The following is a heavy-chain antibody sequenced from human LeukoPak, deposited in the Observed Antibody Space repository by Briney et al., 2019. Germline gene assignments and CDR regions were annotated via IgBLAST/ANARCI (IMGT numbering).Heavy chain of an antibody. CDR1: GGSFSGYY. J-gene: IGHJ4*02. CDR3: ARAVAGTVFDY. Sequence: SETLSLTCAVYGGSFSGYYWSCIRQPPGKGLEWIGEINHSGSTNYNPSLKSRVTISVDTSKNQFFLKLSSVTAADTAVYYCARAVAGTVFDYWGQGTLVTVSS. D-gene: IGHD6-19*01. V-gene: IGHV4-34*01. CDR2: INHSGST.